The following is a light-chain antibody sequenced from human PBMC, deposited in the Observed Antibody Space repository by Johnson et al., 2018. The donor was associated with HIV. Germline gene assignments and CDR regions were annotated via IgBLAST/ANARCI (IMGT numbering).Light chain of an antibody. J-gene: IGLJ1*01. CDR2: ENN. CDR3: GTWHSSLSAGGV. Sequence: QSVLTQPPSVSAAPGQKVTISCSGGSSNIGNNYVSWYQQLPRAAPKLLIYENNKRPSGIPDRFSGSKSGTSATLAITGLQTGDEADYYCGTWHSSLSAGGVFGTGTKVTVL. CDR1: SSNIGNNY. V-gene: IGLV1-51*02.